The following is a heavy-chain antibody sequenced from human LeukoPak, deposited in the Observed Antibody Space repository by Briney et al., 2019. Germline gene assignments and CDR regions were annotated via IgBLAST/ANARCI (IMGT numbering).Heavy chain of an antibody. Sequence: SETLSLTCTVSGGSISSYYWSWIRQPPGKGLEWIGYIYYSGSTYYNPSLKSRVTISVDTSKNQFSLKLSSVTAADTAVYYCARNIFGVVTPLYFDYWGQGTLVTVSS. V-gene: IGHV4-59*12. CDR3: ARNIFGVVTPLYFDY. CDR2: IYYSGST. D-gene: IGHD3-3*01. J-gene: IGHJ4*02. CDR1: GGSISSYY.